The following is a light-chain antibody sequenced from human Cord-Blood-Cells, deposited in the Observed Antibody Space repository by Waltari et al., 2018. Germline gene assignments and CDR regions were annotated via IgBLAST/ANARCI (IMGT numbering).Light chain of an antibody. Sequence: DIQMTQSPSSLSASVGDRVTITCQASQDISNYLNWYQQKPGKAPKLLIYDASKLETGVPARVSRSGSGTDFTFTISSLQPEDIATYYCQQYANLPPTVGQRTKLEIK. V-gene: IGKV1-33*01. CDR2: DAS. J-gene: IGKJ2*01. CDR3: QQYANLPPT. CDR1: QDISNY.